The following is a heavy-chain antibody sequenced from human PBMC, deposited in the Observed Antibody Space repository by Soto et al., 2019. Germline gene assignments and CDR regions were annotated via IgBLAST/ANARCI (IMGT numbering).Heavy chain of an antibody. CDR2: ISSGSSNI. CDR3: ASITVVATTFDF. J-gene: IGHJ4*02. D-gene: IGHD2-21*01. Sequence: EVQLVESGGGLVKPGGSLTLSCGASGFAFRSYNMNWVRQAPGKGLEWVASISSGSSNIYYADSVKGRFTISRDNAKNSLYLQMDSLRAEDSAVYYCASITVVATTFDFWGQGTLVTVSS. CDR1: GFAFRSYN. V-gene: IGHV3-21*01.